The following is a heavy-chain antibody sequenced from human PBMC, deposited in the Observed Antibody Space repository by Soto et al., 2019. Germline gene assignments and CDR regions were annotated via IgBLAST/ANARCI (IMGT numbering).Heavy chain of an antibody. Sequence: SETLSLTCTVSGGSIGSYYWSWIRQPAGKGLEWIGRIYTSGSTNYNPSLKSRVTMSVDTSKNQFSLKLSSVTAADTAVYYCARLHYYDSSGYGRYNWFDPWGQGTLVTVSS. V-gene: IGHV4-4*07. CDR1: GGSIGSYY. D-gene: IGHD3-22*01. CDR3: ARLHYYDSSGYGRYNWFDP. CDR2: IYTSGST. J-gene: IGHJ5*02.